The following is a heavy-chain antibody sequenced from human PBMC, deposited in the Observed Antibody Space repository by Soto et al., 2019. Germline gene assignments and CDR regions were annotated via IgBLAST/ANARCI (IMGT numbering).Heavy chain of an antibody. CDR3: AATGRSGTYYGAFHY. J-gene: IGHJ4*02. Sequence: QVQLVESGGGVVQPGRSLRLSCAASGFTFSTYGMHWVRQAPGKGLEWVAVVWDDGGNQYYADSVKGRFTISRDSSNNTLYLQMNSLRAEDTAVYYCAATGRSGTYYGAFHYWGQGTLVTVSS. CDR1: GFTFSTYG. CDR2: VWDDGGNQ. D-gene: IGHD1-26*01. V-gene: IGHV3-33*01.